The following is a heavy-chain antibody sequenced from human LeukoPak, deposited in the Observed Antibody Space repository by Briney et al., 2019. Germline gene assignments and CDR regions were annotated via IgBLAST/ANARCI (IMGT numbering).Heavy chain of an antibody. CDR2: IIPIFGTA. V-gene: IGHV1-69*06. J-gene: IGHJ4*02. CDR1: GYTFTSYA. CDR3: ARDRGYYYGSGTTYFDY. D-gene: IGHD3-10*01. Sequence: GASVKVSCKASGYTFTSYAMNWVRQAPGQGLEWMGGIIPIFGTANYAQKFQGRVTITADKSTSTAYMELSSLRSEDTAVYYCARDRGYYYGSGTTYFDYWGQGTLVTVSS.